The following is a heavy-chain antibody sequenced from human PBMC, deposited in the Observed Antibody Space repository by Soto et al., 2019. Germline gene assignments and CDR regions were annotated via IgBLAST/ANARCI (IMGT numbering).Heavy chain of an antibody. CDR1: GGSISSYY. D-gene: IGHD6-13*01. Sequence: SETLSLTCTVSGGSISSYYWSWIRQPPGKGLEWIGYIYYSGSTNYNPSLKSRVTISVDTSKNQFSLKLSSVTAADTAVYYCARDGPSEYSSSWQFDYWGQGTLVTVSS. J-gene: IGHJ4*02. V-gene: IGHV4-59*01. CDR2: IYYSGST. CDR3: ARDGPSEYSSSWQFDY.